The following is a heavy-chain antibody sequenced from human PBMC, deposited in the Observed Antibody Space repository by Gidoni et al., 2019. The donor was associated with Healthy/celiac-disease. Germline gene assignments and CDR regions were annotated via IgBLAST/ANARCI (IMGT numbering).Heavy chain of an antibody. CDR1: GFSLSTSGMC. Sequence: QVTLRESGPALVKPTQTLTLTCTFSGFSLSTSGMCVSWIRQPPGKALEWLALIDWDDDKYYSTSLKTRLTISKDTSKNQVVLTMTNMDPVDTATYYCARTPNRHYYGSGSYGNYFDYWGQGTLVTVSS. V-gene: IGHV2-70*01. J-gene: IGHJ4*02. CDR2: IDWDDDK. D-gene: IGHD3-10*01. CDR3: ARTPNRHYYGSGSYGNYFDY.